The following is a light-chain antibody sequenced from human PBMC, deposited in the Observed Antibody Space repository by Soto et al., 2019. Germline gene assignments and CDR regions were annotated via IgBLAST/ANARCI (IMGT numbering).Light chain of an antibody. Sequence: QSALAQPASVSGPPGQSITISCTGTSSALGDFNFVSWYQHHPGKAPKLIIFDVTTRPSGVSARFSGSKSGNTASLTISGLQAEDAADYYCSSYTSTTTLGVFGTGTKVTVL. CDR3: SSYTSTTTLGV. V-gene: IGLV2-14*03. J-gene: IGLJ1*01. CDR1: SSALGDFNF. CDR2: DVT.